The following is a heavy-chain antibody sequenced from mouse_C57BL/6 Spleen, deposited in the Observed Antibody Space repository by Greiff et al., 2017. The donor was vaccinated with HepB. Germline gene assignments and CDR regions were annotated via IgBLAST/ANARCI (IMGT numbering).Heavy chain of an antibody. CDR2: INPSSGYT. D-gene: IGHD2-13*01. J-gene: IGHJ4*01. Sequence: VQGVESGAELAKPGASVKLSCKASGYTFTSYWMHWVKQRPGQGLEWIGYINPSSGYTKYNQKFKDKATLTADKSSSTAYMQLSSLTYEDSAVYYCARYCDFYYAMDYWGQGTSVTVSS. CDR3: ARYCDFYYAMDY. CDR1: GYTFTSYW. V-gene: IGHV1-7*01.